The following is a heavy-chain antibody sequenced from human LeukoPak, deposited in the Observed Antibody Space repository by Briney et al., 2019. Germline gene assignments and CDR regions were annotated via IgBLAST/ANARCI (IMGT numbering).Heavy chain of an antibody. J-gene: IGHJ4*02. D-gene: IGHD2-15*01. Sequence: GGSLRLSCVASGFTFSDYYMSWIRQAPGKGLEWVSYISSSGSTIYYADSVKGRFTISRDNAKNSLYLQINSLRAEDTAVYYCAGYCSGGNCYRRSDYWGQGTLVTVSS. CDR2: ISSSGSTI. CDR1: GFTFSDYY. CDR3: AGYCSGGNCYRRSDY. V-gene: IGHV3-11*01.